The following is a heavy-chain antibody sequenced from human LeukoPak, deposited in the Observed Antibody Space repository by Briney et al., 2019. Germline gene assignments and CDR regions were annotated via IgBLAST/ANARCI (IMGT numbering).Heavy chain of an antibody. V-gene: IGHV3-23*01. Sequence: PGGSLRLSCAASGFTFNIYAMSWVRQAPGKGLEWVSVITGSGGNTFYADSVKGRFTISRDNSKNTLYLQMNSLRVEDTAVYYCARDYMAGATFQIQGPVDYWGQGTLVTVSS. J-gene: IGHJ4*02. CDR2: ITGSGGNT. D-gene: IGHD1-26*01. CDR3: ARDYMAGATFQIQGPVDY. CDR1: GFTFNIYA.